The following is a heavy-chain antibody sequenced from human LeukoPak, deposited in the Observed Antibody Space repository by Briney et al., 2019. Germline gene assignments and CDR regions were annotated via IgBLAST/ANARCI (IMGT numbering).Heavy chain of an antibody. CDR2: IIPIFGTA. V-gene: IGHV1-69*05. CDR1: RGTLSSYA. CDR3: ARVADTAMEYYFDY. D-gene: IGHD5-18*01. J-gene: IGHJ4*02. Sequence: ASVKVSCKASRGTLSSYAISWVRQAPGHRFEWMGRIIPIFGTANYAQKFQGRVTITTDESTSTAYMELSSLRSEDTAVYYCARVADTAMEYYFDYWGQGTLVTVSS.